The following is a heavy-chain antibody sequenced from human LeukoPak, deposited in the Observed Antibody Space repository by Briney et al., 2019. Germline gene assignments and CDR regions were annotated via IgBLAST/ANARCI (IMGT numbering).Heavy chain of an antibody. V-gene: IGHV3-7*01. CDR1: GFTFSSYA. J-gene: IGHJ3*02. D-gene: IGHD3-10*01. CDR3: ARDVYDSGRGAFDI. CDR2: INEDGSAK. Sequence: GGSLRLSCAASGFTFSSYAMHWVRQGPGKGLEWVANINEDGSAKYYVDSVKGRFTISRDNAKNSLFLQMNSLRAEDTAVYYCARDVYDSGRGAFDIFGQGTMVTVSS.